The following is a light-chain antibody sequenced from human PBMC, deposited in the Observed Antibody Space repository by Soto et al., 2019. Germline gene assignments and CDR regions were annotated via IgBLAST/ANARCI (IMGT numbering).Light chain of an antibody. J-gene: IGLJ3*02. Sequence: QSVLTQPASVSGSPGQSITISCTGTSSDVGSYNYVSWYQQHPGKAPKLMIYEVSDRPSGISSRFSGSKSGNTASLTISGLQTEDEADYYCWSYAGADTWVFGGGTQLTVL. CDR3: WSYAGADTWV. CDR2: EVS. V-gene: IGLV2-14*01. CDR1: SSDVGSYNY.